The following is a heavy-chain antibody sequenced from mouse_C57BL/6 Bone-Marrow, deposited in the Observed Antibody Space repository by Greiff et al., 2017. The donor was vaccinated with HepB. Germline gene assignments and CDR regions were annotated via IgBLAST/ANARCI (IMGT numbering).Heavy chain of an antibody. D-gene: IGHD2-3*01. V-gene: IGHV3-6*01. Sequence: EVQLQQSGPGLVKPSQSLSLTCSVTGYSITSGYYWNWIRQFPGNKLEWMGYISYDGSNNYNPSLKNRISITRDTSKNQFFLKLNSVTTEDTATYYCARDGGYYPYAMDDWGQGTSVTVSS. CDR2: ISYDGSN. J-gene: IGHJ4*01. CDR1: GYSITSGYY. CDR3: ARDGGYYPYAMDD.